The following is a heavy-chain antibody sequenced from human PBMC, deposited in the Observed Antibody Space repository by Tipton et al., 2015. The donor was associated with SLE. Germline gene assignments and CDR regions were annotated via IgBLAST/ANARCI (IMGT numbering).Heavy chain of an antibody. CDR1: GGSISSHY. D-gene: IGHD6-6*01. Sequence: TLSLTCTVSGGSISSHYWSWIRQPPGKGLEWIGYIYYSGSISYNPSLKSRVTISVDTSKNQFSLKLSSVTAADTAVYYCARRQEQLVRGYFDYWGQGTLVTVSS. CDR2: IYYSGSI. V-gene: IGHV4-59*11. CDR3: ARRQEQLVRGYFDY. J-gene: IGHJ4*02.